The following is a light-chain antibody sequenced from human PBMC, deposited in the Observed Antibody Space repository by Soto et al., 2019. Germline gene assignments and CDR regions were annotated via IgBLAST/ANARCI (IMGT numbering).Light chain of an antibody. CDR1: NIGGKS. CDR2: DDS. CDR3: AAWDDSLNGYV. V-gene: IGLV3-21*02. J-gene: IGLJ1*01. Sequence: SYELTQPSSVSVAPGQTARISCGGNNIGGKSVHWYQQKPGQAPVVVVYDDSDRPSGVPDRFSGSKSGTSASLAISGLQSDDEADYYCAAWDDSLNGYVFGTGTKVTVL.